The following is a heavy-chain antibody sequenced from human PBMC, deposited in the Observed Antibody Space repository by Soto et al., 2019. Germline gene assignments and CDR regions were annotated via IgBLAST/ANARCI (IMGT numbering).Heavy chain of an antibody. Sequence: GASVKVSCKDSGYTFTGYYMHWVRQAPGQGLEWMGWINPNSGGTNYAQKFQGRVTMTRDTSISTAYMELSRLRSDDTAVYYCARHGKRITMIVHFDPWGQGTLVTVSS. D-gene: IGHD3-22*01. CDR1: GYTFTGYY. CDR2: INPNSGGT. J-gene: IGHJ5*02. V-gene: IGHV1-2*02. CDR3: ARHGKRITMIVHFDP.